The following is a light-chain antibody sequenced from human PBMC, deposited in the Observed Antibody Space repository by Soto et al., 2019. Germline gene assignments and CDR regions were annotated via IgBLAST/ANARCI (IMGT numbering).Light chain of an antibody. J-gene: IGKJ1*01. CDR2: WAS. CDR3: HQYYSAPWT. Sequence: DIVMTQSPDSXAXSLGERXXXXXXSXQXVXXXSNXXXXLSWYQKKPGQPPKVLIYWASARASGVPDRFSGSGSGTDFTLTISSLQAEDVALYYCHQYYSAPWTFGQGTRVEVK. CDR1: QXVXXXSNXXXX. V-gene: IGKV4-1*01.